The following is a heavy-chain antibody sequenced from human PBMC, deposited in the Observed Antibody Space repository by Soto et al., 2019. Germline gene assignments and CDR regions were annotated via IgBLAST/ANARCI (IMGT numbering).Heavy chain of an antibody. D-gene: IGHD6-6*01. CDR2: IYYSGST. CDR3: ATRSIAALYYYGMDV. V-gene: IGHV4-39*07. CDR1: GGSISSSSYY. J-gene: IGHJ6*02. Sequence: SSETLSLTCTVSGGSISSSSYYCGWIRQPPGKGLEWIGSIYYSGSTYYNPSLKSRVTISVDTSKNQFSLKLSSVTAADTAVYYCATRSIAALYYYGMDVWGQGTTVTVSS.